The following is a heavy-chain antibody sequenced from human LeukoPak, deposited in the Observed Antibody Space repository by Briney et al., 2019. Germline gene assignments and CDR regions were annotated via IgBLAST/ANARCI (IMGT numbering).Heavy chain of an antibody. V-gene: IGHV1-2*06. J-gene: IGHJ3*02. D-gene: IGHD3-22*01. Sequence: VASVKVSCTASGYTFTDYYMHWVRQAPGQGLEWMGRINPNSGGTNYAQKFQGRVTMTRDTSISTAYMELSRLRSDDTAVYYCAREPNTYYDSSGAPRAFDIWGQGTMVTVSS. CDR1: GYTFTDYY. CDR2: INPNSGGT. CDR3: AREPNTYYDSSGAPRAFDI.